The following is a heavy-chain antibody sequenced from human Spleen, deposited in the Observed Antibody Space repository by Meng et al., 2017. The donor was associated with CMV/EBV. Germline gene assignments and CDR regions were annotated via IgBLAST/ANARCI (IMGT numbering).Heavy chain of an antibody. Sequence: ASVKVSCKASGYTFTGYYMHWVRQAPGQGLEWMGWINPISGGTNFAQKFQGRVTMTRDTSISTAYMELRRLRSDDTAVYYCAFGRCSSTSCEHNWFDPWGQGTLVTVSS. J-gene: IGHJ5*02. D-gene: IGHD2-2*01. CDR2: INPISGGT. V-gene: IGHV1-2*02. CDR3: AFGRCSSTSCEHNWFDP. CDR1: GYTFTGYY.